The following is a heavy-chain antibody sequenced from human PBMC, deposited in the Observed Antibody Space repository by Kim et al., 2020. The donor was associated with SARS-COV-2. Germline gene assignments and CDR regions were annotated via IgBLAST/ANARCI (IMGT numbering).Heavy chain of an antibody. CDR2: ISIGGSTI. Sequence: GGSLRLSCAASGFTFRSYAMKWVRQAPGKGLEWVSYISIGGSTIYYADSVKGRFTISRDNTKNSLYLQMNSLRDEDTAVYYCARQDSSGTSYYMDAWGKG. V-gene: IGHV3-48*02. D-gene: IGHD3-22*01. CDR3: ARQDSSGTSYYMDA. J-gene: IGHJ6*03. CDR1: GFTFRSYA.